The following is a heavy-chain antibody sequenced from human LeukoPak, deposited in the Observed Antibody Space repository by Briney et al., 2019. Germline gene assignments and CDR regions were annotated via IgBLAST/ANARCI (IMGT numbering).Heavy chain of an antibody. CDR1: GFSLSSTGAG. CDR3: AHFKLTIFDS. Sequence: SGPYAGEPTETLTLTCTFPGFSLSSTGAGVGWIRQPPGKALEWLALIYWDDDKRYSPSLKSKLSIIKDTSKNQVVLTMTNVDPVDTATYYCAHFKLTIFDSWGQGNLVTVSS. V-gene: IGHV2-5*02. J-gene: IGHJ4*02. CDR2: IYWDDDK. D-gene: IGHD3-3*01.